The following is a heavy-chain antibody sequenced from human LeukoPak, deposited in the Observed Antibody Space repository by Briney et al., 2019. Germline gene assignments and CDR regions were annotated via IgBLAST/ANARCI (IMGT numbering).Heavy chain of an antibody. Sequence: SETLSLTCTVSGGSISSSSYYWGWIRQPPGKGLEWIGSIYYSGSTYYNPSLKSRVTISVDTSKNQFSLQLSSVTAADTAVYYCARHFGGYSYGLGPLHYFDYWGQGTLVTVSS. CDR3: ARHFGGYSYGLGPLHYFDY. CDR2: IYYSGST. D-gene: IGHD5-18*01. V-gene: IGHV4-39*01. J-gene: IGHJ4*02. CDR1: GGSISSSSYY.